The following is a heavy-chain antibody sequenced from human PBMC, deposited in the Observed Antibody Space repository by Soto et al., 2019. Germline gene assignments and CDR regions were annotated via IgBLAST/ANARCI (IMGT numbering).Heavy chain of an antibody. V-gene: IGHV3-30-3*01. J-gene: IGHJ6*02. CDR1: GFTFSSYA. CDR2: ISYDGSNK. D-gene: IGHD2-21*02. Sequence: GGSLRLSCAASGFTFSSYAMHWVRQAPGKGLEWVAVISYDGSNKYYADSVKGRFTISRDNSKNTLYLQMNSLRAEDTAVYYCARDPSDFYYYYGMDVWGQGTTVTVSS. CDR3: ARDPSDFYYYYGMDV.